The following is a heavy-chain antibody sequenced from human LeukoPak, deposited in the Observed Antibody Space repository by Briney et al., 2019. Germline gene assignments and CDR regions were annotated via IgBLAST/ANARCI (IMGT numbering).Heavy chain of an antibody. J-gene: IGHJ6*02. V-gene: IGHV3-30-3*01. D-gene: IGHD3-22*01. CDR3: AREYYDSSGYYSYYYYYGMDV. CDR2: ISYDGSNK. Sequence: PGGSPRLSCAASGFTFSSYAMSWVRQAPGKGLEWVAVISYDGSNKYYADSVKGRFTISRDNSKNTLYLQMNSLRAEDTAVYYCAREYYDSSGYYSYYYYYGMDVWGQGTTVTVSS. CDR1: GFTFSSYA.